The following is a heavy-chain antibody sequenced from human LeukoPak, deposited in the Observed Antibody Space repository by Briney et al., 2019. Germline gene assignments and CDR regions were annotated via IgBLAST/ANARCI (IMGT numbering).Heavy chain of an antibody. J-gene: IGHJ4*02. CDR2: ISYDGSNK. V-gene: IGHV3-30*18. Sequence: GGSLRLSCAASGFTFSSYGMHWVRQAPGKGLEWVAVISYDGSNKYYADSVKGRLTISRDNSKNTLYLQMNSLRAEDTAVYYCAKDSAAAGISSDYWGQGTLVTVSS. CDR1: GFTFSSYG. D-gene: IGHD6-13*01. CDR3: AKDSAAAGISSDY.